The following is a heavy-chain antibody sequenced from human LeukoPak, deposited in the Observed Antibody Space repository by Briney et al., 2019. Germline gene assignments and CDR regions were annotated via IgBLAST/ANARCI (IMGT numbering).Heavy chain of an antibody. CDR1: GYTFSSYD. CDR3: ARDSDYGDYHFDY. V-gene: IGHV1-8*01. CDR2: MNPNSGNT. D-gene: IGHD4-17*01. Sequence: ASVKVSCKTSGYTFSSYDINWVRQAAGQGLEWMGWMNPNSGNTGYAQKFQGRVTMTRDTSTSTVYMELSSLRSEDTAVYYCARDSDYGDYHFDYWGQGTLVTVSS. J-gene: IGHJ4*02.